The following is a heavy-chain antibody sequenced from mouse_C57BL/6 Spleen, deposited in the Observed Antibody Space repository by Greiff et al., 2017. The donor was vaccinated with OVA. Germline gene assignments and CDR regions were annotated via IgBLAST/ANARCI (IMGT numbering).Heavy chain of an antibody. CDR3: ARVYSYYLDY. CDR1: GYTFTDYY. J-gene: IGHJ2*01. V-gene: IGHV1-19*01. D-gene: IGHD2-3*01. Sequence: EVKLQESGPVLVKPGASVKLSCKASGYTFTDYYMNWVKQSHGKSLEWIGVINPSNGGTSYNQKFKGKATLTVDKSSSTAYMELNSLTSEDSAVYYCARVYSYYLDYWGQGTTLTVSS. CDR2: INPSNGGT.